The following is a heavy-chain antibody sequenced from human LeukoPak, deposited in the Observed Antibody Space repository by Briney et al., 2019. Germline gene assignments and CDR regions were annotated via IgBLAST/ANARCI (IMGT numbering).Heavy chain of an antibody. D-gene: IGHD6-13*01. CDR3: ARGGGAAADYSYYYMDV. J-gene: IGHJ6*03. V-gene: IGHV1-18*01. CDR2: ISAYNGNT. Sequence: ASVKVSCKASGYTFTSYGITWVRQARGQGLEGMGWISAYNGNTKYAQKIQGRVTMTTDTSTSTAYMELRSLTSDDTAVYYCARGGGAAADYSYYYMDVWGKGTTVTVSS. CDR1: GYTFTSYG.